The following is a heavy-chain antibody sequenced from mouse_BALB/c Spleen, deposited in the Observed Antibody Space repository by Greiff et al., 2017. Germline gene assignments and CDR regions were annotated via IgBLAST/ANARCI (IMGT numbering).Heavy chain of an antibody. CDR2: IYPGDGDT. J-gene: IGHJ4*01. V-gene: IGHV1-80*01. CDR1: GYAFSSYW. D-gene: IGHD1-1*01. CDR3: ARGETVVARYAMDY. Sequence: LVESGAELVRPGSSVKISCKASGYAFSSYWMNWVKQRPGQGLEWIGQIYPGDGDTNYNGKFKGKATLTADKSSSTAYMQLSSLTSEDSAVYFCARGETVVARYAMDYWGQGTSVTVSS.